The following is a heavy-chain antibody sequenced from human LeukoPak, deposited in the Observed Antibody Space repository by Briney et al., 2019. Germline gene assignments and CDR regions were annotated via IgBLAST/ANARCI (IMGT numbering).Heavy chain of an antibody. D-gene: IGHD2-15*01. V-gene: IGHV4-39*07. CDR2: IYYSGST. Sequence: SETLSLTCTVSGGSISSSSYYWGWIRQPPGKGLEWIGSIYYSGSTYYNPSLKSRVTISVDTSKNQFSLKLSSVTAADTAVYYCARDYCSGGSCHGGTRDWFDPWGQGTLVTVSS. CDR1: GGSISSSSYY. J-gene: IGHJ5*02. CDR3: ARDYCSGGSCHGGTRDWFDP.